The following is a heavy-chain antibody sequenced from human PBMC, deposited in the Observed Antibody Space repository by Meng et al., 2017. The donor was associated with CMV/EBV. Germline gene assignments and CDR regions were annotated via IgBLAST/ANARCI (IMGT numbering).Heavy chain of an antibody. Sequence: QGLLVQPGAELKKPGASVKVCCKAAGYTFTGYYMHWVRQAPGQGLEWMGWINPNSGGTNYAQKFQGRVTMTRDTSISTAYMELSRLRSDDTAVYYCARDDGSLDYWGQGTLVTVSS. CDR2: INPNSGGT. D-gene: IGHD2-15*01. CDR1: GYTFTGYY. CDR3: ARDDGSLDY. V-gene: IGHV1-2*02. J-gene: IGHJ4*02.